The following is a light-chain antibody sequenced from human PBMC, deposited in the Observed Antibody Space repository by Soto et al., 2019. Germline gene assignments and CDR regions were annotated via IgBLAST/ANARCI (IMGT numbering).Light chain of an antibody. V-gene: IGKV3-15*01. J-gene: IGKJ4*01. CDR1: QSVSSY. CDR3: QQYNNWHRAT. Sequence: ILITQSPATLSVSQGESLTLSCRASQSVSSYLAWYQQKPGQPPRLLIYGASTRANDIPARFSGSGSGTEFTLTISSLQSEDFGFYYCQQYNNWHRATFGGGTKVDIK. CDR2: GAS.